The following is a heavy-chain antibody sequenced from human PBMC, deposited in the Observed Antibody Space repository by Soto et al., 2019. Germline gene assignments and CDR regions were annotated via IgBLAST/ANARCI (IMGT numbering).Heavy chain of an antibody. CDR3: AKHPIRIAAAGTGLDY. CDR2: ISGSGGST. Sequence: GGSLRLSCAASGFTFSSYAMSWVRQAPGKGLEWVSAISGSGGSTYYADSVKGRFTISRDNSKNTLYLQMNSLRAEDTAVYYCAKHPIRIAAAGTGLDYWGQGTLVTVSS. V-gene: IGHV3-23*01. J-gene: IGHJ4*02. D-gene: IGHD6-13*01. CDR1: GFTFSSYA.